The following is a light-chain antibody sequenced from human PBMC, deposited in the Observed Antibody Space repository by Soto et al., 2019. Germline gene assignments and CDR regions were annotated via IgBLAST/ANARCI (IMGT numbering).Light chain of an antibody. J-gene: IGKJ1*01. CDR2: GAS. V-gene: IGKV3-20*01. CDR3: QQYGSSGT. CDR1: QSVSNNY. Sequence: EIVMTQSPATLSVSPGERATLSCRASQSVSNNYLAWYQQKPGQAPRLLIYGASNRATGIPDRFSGSGSGTDLTLTISRLEHEDFEVYYCQQYGSSGTFGQGTKVDIK.